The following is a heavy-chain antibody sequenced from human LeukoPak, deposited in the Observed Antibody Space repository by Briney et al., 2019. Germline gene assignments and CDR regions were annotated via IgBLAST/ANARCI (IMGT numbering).Heavy chain of an antibody. Sequence: GRSLRLSCAASGFTFSSYGMHWVRQAPGKGLEWVAVIWYDGSNKYYADSVKGRFTISRDNSKNTLYLQMYSLRAEDTAVYYCARDELPADGMDVWGQGTTVTVSS. D-gene: IGHD1-7*01. CDR1: GFTFSSYG. CDR3: ARDELPADGMDV. J-gene: IGHJ6*02. V-gene: IGHV3-33*01. CDR2: IWYDGSNK.